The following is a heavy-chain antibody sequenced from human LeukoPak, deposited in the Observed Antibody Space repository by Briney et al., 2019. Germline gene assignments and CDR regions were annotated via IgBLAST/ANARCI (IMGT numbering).Heavy chain of an antibody. Sequence: SETLSLTCAVYGGSFGGHYWSWNWSWIRQPPGKGLAWNGEINHSGSNNCNPSLKSRVTISVDTSKNQFSLKLSSVTAADTAVYYCARGQRNYDSSGYRFDYWGQGTLVTVSS. CDR1: GGSFGGHY. V-gene: IGHV4-34*01. D-gene: IGHD3-22*01. CDR2: INHSGSN. J-gene: IGHJ4*02. CDR3: ARGQRNYDSSGYRFDY.